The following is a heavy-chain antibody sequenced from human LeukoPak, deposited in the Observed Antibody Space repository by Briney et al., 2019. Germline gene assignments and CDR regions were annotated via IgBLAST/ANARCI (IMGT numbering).Heavy chain of an antibody. V-gene: IGHV3-23*01. CDR1: GFTFSGYA. D-gene: IGHD2-8*01. Sequence: GGSLRLSCAASGFTFSGYAMSWVRQAPGKGLEWVSAISDSGGSTHDADSVKGRFTISRDNSKNTLYLQMNSLRAEDTAVYYCAKDTSIGRYCTNGVCSPFDYWGQGTLVTVSS. CDR2: ISDSGGST. J-gene: IGHJ4*02. CDR3: AKDTSIGRYCTNGVCSPFDY.